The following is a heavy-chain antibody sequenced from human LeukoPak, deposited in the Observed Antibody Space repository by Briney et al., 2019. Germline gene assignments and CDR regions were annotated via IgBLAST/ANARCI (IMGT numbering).Heavy chain of an antibody. D-gene: IGHD6-13*01. J-gene: IGHJ4*02. CDR1: GFTFSTYS. CDR3: ARGRYTDSWYDYFDY. Sequence: PGGSLRLSCAGSGFTFSTYSMNWVRQAPGKGLEWVSYISSSGSPIYYADSVKGRFTLSRDNAKSSLHLQMHSLRDEDTAVYYCARGRYTDSWYDYFDYWGQGTLLTVSS. V-gene: IGHV3-48*02. CDR2: ISSSGSPI.